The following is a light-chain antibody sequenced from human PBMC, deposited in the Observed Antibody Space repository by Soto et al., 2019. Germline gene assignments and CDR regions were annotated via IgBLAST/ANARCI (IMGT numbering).Light chain of an antibody. J-gene: IGKJ1*01. V-gene: IGKV3-15*01. Sequence: EVVITQSPATLSVYLGERATLSCRASQSVNSNLAWYQQKPGQAPRLLVYGASTRATGIPARFSGSGSGTEFTLTINSLQSEDFAIYYCQQYFNWWTFGQGTKVDIK. CDR3: QQYFNWWT. CDR2: GAS. CDR1: QSVNSN.